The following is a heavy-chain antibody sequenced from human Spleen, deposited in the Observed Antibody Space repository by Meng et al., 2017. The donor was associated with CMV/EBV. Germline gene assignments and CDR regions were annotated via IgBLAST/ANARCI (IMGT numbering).Heavy chain of an antibody. CDR2: ITPNTGGT. J-gene: IGHJ5*02. CDR1: YPFLDSY. CDR3: AREACRSISCSEGWFDP. V-gene: IGHV1-2*02. D-gene: IGHD2-2*01. Sequence: YPFLDSYIPCVRQAPGEGLEWMGWITPNTGGTNHALKFQGRVTLSRDASIATTYMDLNRLTSDDTAVYYCAREACRSISCSEGWFDPWGQGTLVTVSS.